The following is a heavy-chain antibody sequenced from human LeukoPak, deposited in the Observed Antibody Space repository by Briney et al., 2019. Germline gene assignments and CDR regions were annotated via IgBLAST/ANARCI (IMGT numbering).Heavy chain of an antibody. CDR1: GYTFTGYY. Sequence: ASVKVSCMASGYTFTGYYMHRVRQAPGQGPEWMGRINPNSGGTNYAQKLQGRVTMTRDTSIGTAYMELSRLRSDDTAVYYCARGGAEDYWGQGTLVTVSS. V-gene: IGHV1-2*06. CDR2: INPNSGGT. J-gene: IGHJ4*02. D-gene: IGHD1-26*01. CDR3: ARGGAEDY.